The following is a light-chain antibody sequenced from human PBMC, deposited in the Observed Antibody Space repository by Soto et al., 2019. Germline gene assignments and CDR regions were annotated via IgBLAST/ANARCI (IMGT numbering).Light chain of an antibody. CDR2: AAS. V-gene: IGKV1-9*01. CDR1: QGISSY. J-gene: IGKJ1*01. CDR3: QQLNSFSWT. Sequence: DIQLTQSPSFLSASVGDRVTITCRASQGISSYLAWYQQKPGKAPKLLIYAASTLQSGVPSRFSGSGSGTEFTLTISSLQSEDFATYYCQQLNSFSWTFGQGTKVEIK.